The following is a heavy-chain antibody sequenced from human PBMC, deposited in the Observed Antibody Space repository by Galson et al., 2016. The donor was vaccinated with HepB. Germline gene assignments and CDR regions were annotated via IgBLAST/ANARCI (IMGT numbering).Heavy chain of an antibody. CDR1: AGSISSNDW. V-gene: IGHV4-4*02. Sequence: ETLSLTCVVSAGSISSNDWWSWVRQPPGKGLEWIGEIFHSGSTNYNPSLKSRVTISVDKSNNQFSLKLSSVTAADTAVYYCARLYSSSWYNGVWNYYGMEAWGQGTTVTVSS. J-gene: IGHJ6*02. CDR3: ARLYSSSWYNGVWNYYGMEA. D-gene: IGHD6-13*01. CDR2: IFHSGST.